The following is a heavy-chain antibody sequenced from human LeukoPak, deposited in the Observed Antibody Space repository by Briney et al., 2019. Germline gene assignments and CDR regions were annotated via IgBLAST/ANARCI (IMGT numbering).Heavy chain of an antibody. CDR2: INWNGGST. D-gene: IGHD3-22*01. CDR1: GFTFDDYG. Sequence: GGSLRLSCAASGFTFDDYGMSWVRQAPGKGLEWVSGINWNGGSTGYADSVKGRFTISRDNAKNSLYLQMNSLRAEDTALYYCARDLPTWDYYDSSGYFVSNYFDYWGQGTLVTVSS. V-gene: IGHV3-20*04. CDR3: ARDLPTWDYYDSSGYFVSNYFDY. J-gene: IGHJ4*02.